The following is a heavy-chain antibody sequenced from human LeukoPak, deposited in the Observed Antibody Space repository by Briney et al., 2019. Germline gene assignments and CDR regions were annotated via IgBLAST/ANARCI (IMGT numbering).Heavy chain of an antibody. J-gene: IGHJ3*02. CDR3: ARQFTMVRGVKRAFDI. D-gene: IGHD3-10*01. CDR2: IGPSDSYT. Sequence: GESLKIPCKGSGYSFTSYWISWVRQMPGKGLEWMGRIGPSDSYTNYSPSFQGHVTISADKSISTAYLQWSSLKASDTAMYYCARQFTMVRGVKRAFDIWGQGTMVTVSS. V-gene: IGHV5-10-1*01. CDR1: GYSFTSYW.